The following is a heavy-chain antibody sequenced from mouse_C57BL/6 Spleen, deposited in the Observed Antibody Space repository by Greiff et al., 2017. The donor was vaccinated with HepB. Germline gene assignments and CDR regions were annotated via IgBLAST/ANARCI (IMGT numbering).Heavy chain of an antibody. CDR2: IDPSDSYT. D-gene: IGHD1-1*01. V-gene: IGHV1-50*01. Sequence: QVQLKQPGAELVKPGASVKLSCKASGYTFTSYWMQWVKQRPGQGLEWIGEIDPSDSYTNYNQKFKGKATLTVDTSSSTAYMQLSSLTSEDSAVYYCARRTITTVVAPGYFDVWGTGTTVTVSS. J-gene: IGHJ1*03. CDR1: GYTFTSYW. CDR3: ARRTITTVVAPGYFDV.